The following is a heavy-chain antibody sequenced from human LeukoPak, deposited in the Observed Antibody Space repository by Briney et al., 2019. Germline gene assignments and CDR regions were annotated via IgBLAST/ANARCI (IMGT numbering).Heavy chain of an antibody. V-gene: IGHV4-39*01. CDR1: GIIFGDYA. J-gene: IGHJ4*02. D-gene: IGHD4-17*01. Sequence: GSLRLSCTASGIIFGDYAMSWFRQPPGKGLEWIGSIYYSGSTYYNPSLKSRVTISVDTSKNQFSLKLSSVTAADTAVYYCVAVTTVPDFDYWGQGTLVTVSS. CDR3: VAVTTVPDFDY. CDR2: IYYSGST.